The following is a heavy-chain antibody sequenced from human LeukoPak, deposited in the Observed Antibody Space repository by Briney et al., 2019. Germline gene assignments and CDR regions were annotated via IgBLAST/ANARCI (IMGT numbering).Heavy chain of an antibody. CDR3: AKTRARGLCSGGSCYYIFDY. Sequence: GGSLRLSCAASGFTFSSYAMSWVRQAPGKGLEWVSAINGSGGSTYYADSVKGRFTISRDNSKNTLYLQMNSLRAEDTAVYYCAKTRARGLCSGGSCYYIFDYWGQGTLVTVSS. CDR2: INGSGGST. V-gene: IGHV3-23*01. D-gene: IGHD2-15*01. J-gene: IGHJ4*02. CDR1: GFTFSSYA.